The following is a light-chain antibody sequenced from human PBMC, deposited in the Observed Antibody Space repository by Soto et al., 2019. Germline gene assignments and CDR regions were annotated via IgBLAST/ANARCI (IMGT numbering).Light chain of an antibody. CDR2: TTS. CDR3: QQTYSIPYT. V-gene: IGKV1-39*01. Sequence: DIQMTQSPSSLSASVGDRVTVTCRASQSVSSYLNWYRQLPGKAPKLLIITTSTLQSGVPSRFSGSGSGTDFTLTISSLQPEDFATYYCQQTYSIPYTFGRGTKLEIK. J-gene: IGKJ2*01. CDR1: QSVSSY.